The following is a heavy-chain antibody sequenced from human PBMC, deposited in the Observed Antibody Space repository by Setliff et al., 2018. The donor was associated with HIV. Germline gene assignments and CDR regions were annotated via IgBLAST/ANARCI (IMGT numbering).Heavy chain of an antibody. CDR2: IIHTGST. CDR1: GGSFSGYY. D-gene: IGHD2-2*01. CDR3: ARGRSCSSSSCYLVYYYYYGMDV. J-gene: IGHJ6*02. Sequence: LSLTCAVYGGSFSGYYWSWIRQPPGKGLEWICEIIHTGSTNYNPSLKSRVTISVDTSKNQFSLRLSSVTAADTAVYYCARGRSCSSSSCYLVYYYYYGMDVWGHGSTVTVSS. V-gene: IGHV4-34*01.